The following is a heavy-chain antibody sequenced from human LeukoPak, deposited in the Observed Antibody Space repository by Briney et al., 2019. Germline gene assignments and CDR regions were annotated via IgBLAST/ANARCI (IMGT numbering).Heavy chain of an antibody. CDR1: GFTFSSYA. D-gene: IGHD5-18*01. CDR3: ARGGRPAGYQNDY. J-gene: IGHJ4*02. CDR2: ISYDGSNK. V-gene: IGHV3-30*04. Sequence: GGSLRLSCAASGFTFSSYAMHWVRQAPGKGLEWVAVISYDGSNKYYADSVKGRFTISRDNSKNTLYLQMNSLRAEDTAVYYCARGGRPAGYQNDYWGQGTLVTVSS.